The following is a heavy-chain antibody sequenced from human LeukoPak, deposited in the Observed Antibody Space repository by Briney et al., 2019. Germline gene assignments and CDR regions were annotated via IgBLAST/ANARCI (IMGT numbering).Heavy chain of an antibody. Sequence: GGSLRLSCAASGFTFSSYAMSWVRQAPGKGLEWVSSITGSGGSTYYADSVKGRFTISRDNSKNTLYLQMNSLRAEDTAVYYCAKYLPGTIGTLYYFDYWGRGTLVTVSS. V-gene: IGHV3-23*01. CDR1: GFTFSSYA. D-gene: IGHD1-1*01. CDR2: ITGSGGST. CDR3: AKYLPGTIGTLYYFDY. J-gene: IGHJ4*02.